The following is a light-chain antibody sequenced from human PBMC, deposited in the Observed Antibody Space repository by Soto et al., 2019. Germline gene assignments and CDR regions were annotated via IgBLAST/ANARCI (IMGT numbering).Light chain of an antibody. CDR3: QHYNSYSEA. J-gene: IGKJ1*01. CDR2: GAS. Sequence: PWERVTLSFRASQSVSSSYLTWYQQKPGQAPRLLIYGASTRATSIPARFSGSGSGTDFTLTISSLQPDDFATYYCQHYNSYSEAFGQGTKVEIK. V-gene: IGKV3D-7*01. CDR1: QSVSSSY.